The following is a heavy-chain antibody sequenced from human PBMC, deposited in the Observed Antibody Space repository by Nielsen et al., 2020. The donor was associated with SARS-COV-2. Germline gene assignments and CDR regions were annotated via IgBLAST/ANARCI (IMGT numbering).Heavy chain of an antibody. D-gene: IGHD6-19*01. CDR3: ARKGAAVAGNYYYYYGMDV. CDR2: IIPIFGTA. Sequence: SVKVSCKASGYSFSNFDISWVRQAPEQGLEWMGGIIPIFGTANYAQKFQGRVTITADKSTSTAYMELSSLRSEDTAVYYCARKGAAVAGNYYYYYGMDVWGQGTTVTVSS. J-gene: IGHJ6*02. CDR1: GYSFSNFD. V-gene: IGHV1-69*06.